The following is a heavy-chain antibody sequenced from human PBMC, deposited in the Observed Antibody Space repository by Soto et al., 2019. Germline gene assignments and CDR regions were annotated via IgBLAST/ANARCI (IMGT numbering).Heavy chain of an antibody. CDR2: FDPEDGET. J-gene: IGHJ4*02. D-gene: IGHD5-18*01. Sequence: RASVKVSCKXSGYTLTELSMHWVRQAPGKGLEWMGGFDPEDGETIYAQKFQGRVTMTEDTSTDTAYMELSSLRSEDTAVYYCATDYSYEDGGAIDYWGQGTLVTVSS. CDR1: GYTLTELS. V-gene: IGHV1-24*01. CDR3: ATDYSYEDGGAIDY.